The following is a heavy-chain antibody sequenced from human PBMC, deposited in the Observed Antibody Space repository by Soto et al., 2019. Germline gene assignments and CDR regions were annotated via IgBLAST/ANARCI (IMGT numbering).Heavy chain of an antibody. CDR1: GFTFSSYA. Sequence: PGGSLRLSCAASGFTFSSYAMSWVRQAPGKGLEWVSVISGSGDSTYYADSVRGRFTISRDNSRNTLYLQMNSLRAEDTAVYYCAKDRDGAAAGPTKFYGTDVWGQGTTVTVSS. CDR3: AKDRDGAAAGPTKFYGTDV. V-gene: IGHV3-23*01. D-gene: IGHD6-13*01. CDR2: ISGSGDST. J-gene: IGHJ6*02.